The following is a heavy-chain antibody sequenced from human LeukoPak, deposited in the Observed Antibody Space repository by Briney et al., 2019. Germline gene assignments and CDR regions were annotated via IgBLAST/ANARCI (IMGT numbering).Heavy chain of an antibody. V-gene: IGHV4-39*05. CDR1: GGSITTYY. J-gene: IGHJ4*02. D-gene: IGHD6-13*01. CDR3: AASYSTSWPEIDY. Sequence: SETPSLTCTVSGGSITTYYWNWIRQPPGKGLEWIGTVYYSGSTYYNPSLESRVTLFVDTSKNQFSLKLSSVTAADTAVYYCAASYSTSWPEIDYWGQGTLVTVSS. CDR2: VYYSGST.